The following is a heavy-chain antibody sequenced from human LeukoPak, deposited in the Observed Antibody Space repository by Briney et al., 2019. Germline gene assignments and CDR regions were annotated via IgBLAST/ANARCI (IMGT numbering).Heavy chain of an antibody. CDR1: GGSISSYY. CDR2: IYYSGST. J-gene: IGHJ5*02. D-gene: IGHD6-6*01. Sequence: SETLSLTCTVSGGSISSYYWSWIRQPPGKGLEWIGYIYYSGSTNYNPSLKSRVPISVDTSKNQFSLKLRSVPAADTAVYYCASARKRRFDPWRQATLVSVSS. V-gene: IGHV4-59*01. CDR3: ASARKRRFDP.